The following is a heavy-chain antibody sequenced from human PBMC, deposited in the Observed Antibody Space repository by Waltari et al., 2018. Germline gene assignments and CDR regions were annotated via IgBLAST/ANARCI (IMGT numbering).Heavy chain of an antibody. CDR1: GGSISSYY. D-gene: IGHD2-2*03. V-gene: IGHV4-59*01. Sequence: QVQLQESGPGLVKPSETLSLTCTVSGGSISSYYWSWIRQPPGKGLEWIGYIYYSGSTNYNPSLKSRVTISVDTSKNQFSLKLSSVTAADTAVYYCAKMDGYCSSTSCYLGWFDPWGQGTLVTVSS. J-gene: IGHJ5*02. CDR2: IYYSGST. CDR3: AKMDGYCSSTSCYLGWFDP.